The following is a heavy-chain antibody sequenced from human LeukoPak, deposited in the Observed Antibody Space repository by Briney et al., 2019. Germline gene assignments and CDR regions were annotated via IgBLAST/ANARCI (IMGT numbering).Heavy chain of an antibody. V-gene: IGHV3-53*01. CDR2: IYSGGST. CDR1: GFTVSSKY. CDR3: ARGRGSYYDTTGGLDY. J-gene: IGHJ4*02. Sequence: GGSLRLSCAASGFTVSSKYMTWVRQAPGKGLEWVSVIYSGGSTFYADSVRGRFTISRDSSKNTVYLQMSSLRAEDTAVYYCARGRGSYYDTTGGLDYWGQGTPVTVSS. D-gene: IGHD3-22*01.